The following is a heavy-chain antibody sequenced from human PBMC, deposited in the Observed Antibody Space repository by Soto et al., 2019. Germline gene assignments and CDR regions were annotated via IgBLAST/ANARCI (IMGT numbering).Heavy chain of an antibody. V-gene: IGHV2-5*02. Sequence: QITLKESGPTLVKPTQTLTLTCTFSGFSLSTSGVGVGWIRQPPGKALEWLALIYWDDDKRYSPSLKSRLTINTDTSKNQVVLTMTNMDPVDTATYYCAHSLMVRGVLVAFDIWGQGTMVTVSS. J-gene: IGHJ3*02. CDR3: AHSLMVRGVLVAFDI. D-gene: IGHD3-10*01. CDR1: GFSLSTSGVG. CDR2: IYWDDDK.